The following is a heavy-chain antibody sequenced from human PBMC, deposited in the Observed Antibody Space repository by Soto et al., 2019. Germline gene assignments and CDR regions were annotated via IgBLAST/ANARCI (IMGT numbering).Heavy chain of an antibody. Sequence: EVQLVQSGGGLVKPGGSLRLSGAGSGFTFGSFSMTWVRQAPGKGLEWVSSISSSSTYIYYADSVKGRFTISRDDAKNSLFLQMSTLRVEDTAMYYCARGGDTSGSWPRYWGQGTLVTVSS. CDR2: ISSSSTYI. CDR1: GFTFGSFS. V-gene: IGHV3-21*06. CDR3: ARGGDTSGSWPRY. J-gene: IGHJ4*02. D-gene: IGHD3-22*01.